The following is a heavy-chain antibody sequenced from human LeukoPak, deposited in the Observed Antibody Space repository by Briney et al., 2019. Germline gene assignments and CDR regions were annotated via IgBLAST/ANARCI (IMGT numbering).Heavy chain of an antibody. J-gene: IGHJ4*02. Sequence: GRSLRLSCAASGFTFSSYAMHWVRQAPGKGLEWVAVISYDGSDKFYADSVKVRFTISRDNSKNTLYLQMNSLRAEDTAVYYCARVSVAAGTVDYWGQGTLVTVSS. CDR1: GFTFSSYA. D-gene: IGHD6-13*01. V-gene: IGHV3-30-3*01. CDR3: ARVSVAAGTVDY. CDR2: ISYDGSDK.